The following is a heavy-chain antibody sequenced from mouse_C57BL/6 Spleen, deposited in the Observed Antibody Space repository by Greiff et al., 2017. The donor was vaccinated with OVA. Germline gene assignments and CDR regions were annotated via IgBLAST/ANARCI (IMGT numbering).Heavy chain of an antibody. J-gene: IGHJ4*01. CDR1: GYTFTSYW. Sequence: QVQLQQPGAELVRPGSSVKLPCKASGYTFTSYWMDWVKQRPGQGLEWIGNIYPSDSETHYNQKFKDKATLTVDKSSSTAYMQLSSLTSEDSAVYYCARSSSNYAYAMDYWGQGTSVTVSS. CDR2: IYPSDSET. V-gene: IGHV1-61*01. D-gene: IGHD2-5*01. CDR3: ARSSSNYAYAMDY.